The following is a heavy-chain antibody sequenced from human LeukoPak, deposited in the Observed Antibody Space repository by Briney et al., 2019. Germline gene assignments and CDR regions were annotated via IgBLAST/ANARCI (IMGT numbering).Heavy chain of an antibody. V-gene: IGHV1-69*13. J-gene: IGHJ4*02. Sequence: ASVKVSCKASGGTFSSYAISWVRQAPGQGLEWMGGIIPIFGTANYAQKFQGRVTITADESTNTAYMELSSLRSEDTAVYYCARDGGLGYCSSTSCCAFDYWGQGTLVTVSS. CDR1: GGTFSSYA. CDR2: IIPIFGTA. D-gene: IGHD2-2*01. CDR3: ARDGGLGYCSSTSCCAFDY.